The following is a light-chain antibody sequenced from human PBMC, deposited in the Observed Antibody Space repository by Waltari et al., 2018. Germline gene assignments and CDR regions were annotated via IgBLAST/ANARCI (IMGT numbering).Light chain of an antibody. Sequence: DIQMTQSLFSLSASVGDSVTITCQASQDITNFLNWDQQKPGKAPKLLIYDASNLETGVPLRFSGSGSGTHFTLTITSLQPEDIATYYCQQYDHVPYTFGQGTRVEIK. V-gene: IGKV1-33*01. CDR3: QQYDHVPYT. CDR2: DAS. J-gene: IGKJ2*01. CDR1: QDITNF.